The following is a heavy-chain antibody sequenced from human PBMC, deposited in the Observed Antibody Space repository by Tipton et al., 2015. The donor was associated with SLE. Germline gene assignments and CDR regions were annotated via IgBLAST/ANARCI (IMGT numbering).Heavy chain of an antibody. D-gene: IGHD4-17*01. CDR2: IYYSGST. Sequence: TLSLTCTVSGGSISSSSYYWGWIRQPPGKGLEWIGSIYYSGSTYYNPSLKSRVTISVDTPKNQFSLKLSSVTAADTAVYYCARHDYGDYGYFDYWGQGTLAPVSS. J-gene: IGHJ4*02. V-gene: IGHV4-39*01. CDR3: ARHDYGDYGYFDY. CDR1: GGSISSSSYY.